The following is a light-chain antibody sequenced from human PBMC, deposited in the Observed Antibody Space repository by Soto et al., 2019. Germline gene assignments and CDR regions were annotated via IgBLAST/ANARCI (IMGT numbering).Light chain of an antibody. Sequence: ELVLTQSPCTLSLSPGERATLSCRASQSVSSSYLAWYQQKPXQAPRLLIYGASSRATGIPDRFSGSGSGTDFTLTISRLEPEDFAVYYCQQYGSSRTTFGQGTKVDIK. CDR1: QSVSSSY. CDR2: GAS. V-gene: IGKV3-20*01. J-gene: IGKJ1*01. CDR3: QQYGSSRTT.